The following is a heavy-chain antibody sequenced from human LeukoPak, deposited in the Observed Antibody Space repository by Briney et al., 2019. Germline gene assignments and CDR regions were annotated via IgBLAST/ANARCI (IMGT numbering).Heavy chain of an antibody. Sequence: GASVKVSCKASGYTFTSYGISWVRQAPGQGLEWMGWISAYNGNTNYAQKLQGRVTMTTDTFTSTAYMELRSLRSDDTAVYYCARDPRRYCSSTSCSFFDYWGQGTLVTVSS. CDR1: GYTFTSYG. J-gene: IGHJ4*02. D-gene: IGHD2-2*01. CDR2: ISAYNGNT. CDR3: ARDPRRYCSSTSCSFFDY. V-gene: IGHV1-18*01.